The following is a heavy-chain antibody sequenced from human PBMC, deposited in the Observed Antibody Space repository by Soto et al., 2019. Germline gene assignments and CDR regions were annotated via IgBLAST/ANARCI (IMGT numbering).Heavy chain of an antibody. CDR2: IIPIFGTA. V-gene: IGHV1-69*13. D-gene: IGHD3-9*01. Sequence: SVNVSCKSSGGTFSSYSISWVRQAPGQGLECMGGIIPIFGTANYAQKFQGRVTITADESTSTAYMELSSLRSEDTAVYYCARYRPRKRYFDWLPYYYGMDVWGQGTTVTVSS. CDR3: ARYRPRKRYFDWLPYYYGMDV. J-gene: IGHJ6*02. CDR1: GGTFSSYS.